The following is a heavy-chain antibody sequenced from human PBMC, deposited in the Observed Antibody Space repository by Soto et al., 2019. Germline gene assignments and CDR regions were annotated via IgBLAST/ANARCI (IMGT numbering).Heavy chain of an antibody. CDR2: FSLSGTT. V-gene: IGHV4-4*07. J-gene: IGHJ4*02. Sequence: SEPLSLTCSVSGASIAGSSYWSWIRQPAGKGLEWIGRFSLSGTTNYSPSLRSRVTMSADVSKNQFSLRLTSVTAADTALYYCARGMTPPGAPAWYYFDSWGQGTLVTVSS. CDR1: GASIAGSSY. D-gene: IGHD2-8*02. CDR3: ARGMTPPGAPAWYYFDS.